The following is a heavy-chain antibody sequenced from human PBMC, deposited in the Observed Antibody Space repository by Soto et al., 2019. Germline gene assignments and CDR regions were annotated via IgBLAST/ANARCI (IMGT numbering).Heavy chain of an antibody. CDR1: GDSVSSNSAA. Sequence: SQTLSRTCAISGDSVSSNSAAWNWIRQSPSRGLEWLGRTYYRSKWYNDYAVSVKSRITINPDTSKNQFSLQLNSVTPDDTAVYYCAMVYYDSSGYSDAFDICGQVTMGTVSS. V-gene: IGHV6-1*01. CDR3: AMVYYDSSGYSDAFDI. D-gene: IGHD3-22*01. J-gene: IGHJ3*02. CDR2: TYYRSKWYN.